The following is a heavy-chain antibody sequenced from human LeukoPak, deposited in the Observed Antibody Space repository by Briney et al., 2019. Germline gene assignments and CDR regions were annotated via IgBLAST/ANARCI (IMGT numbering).Heavy chain of an antibody. CDR2: ISGSGGTT. D-gene: IGHD6-13*01. CDR1: GFTFSNYA. CDR3: ARVDSSSWYGYYYMDV. J-gene: IGHJ6*03. Sequence: GGSLRLSCAASGFTFSNYAMSWVRQAPGKGLEWVSTISGSGGTTYYADSVQGRFTISRDNSKNTLFLQMKSLRGEDTAVYYCARVDSSSWYGYYYMDVWGKGTTVTVSS. V-gene: IGHV3-23*01.